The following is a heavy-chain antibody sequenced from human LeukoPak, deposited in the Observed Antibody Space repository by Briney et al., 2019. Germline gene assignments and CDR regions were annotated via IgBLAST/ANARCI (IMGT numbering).Heavy chain of an antibody. J-gene: IGHJ4*02. CDR3: ARVNGGSYSFDY. Sequence: AGGSLRLSCAASGFTVSSTYMSWVRQAPGKGLEWVSVIYSGGNIYYIESVKGRFTISKDTSKNTLYLQMNSLRAEDTAVYYCARVNGGSYSFDYWGQGTLVTVSS. CDR1: GFTVSSTY. V-gene: IGHV3-53*01. CDR2: IYSGGNI. D-gene: IGHD1-26*01.